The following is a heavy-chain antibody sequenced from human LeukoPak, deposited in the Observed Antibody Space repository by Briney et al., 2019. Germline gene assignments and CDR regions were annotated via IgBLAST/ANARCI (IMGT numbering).Heavy chain of an antibody. J-gene: IGHJ3*02. CDR3: TREYISGPRQTDAFDI. D-gene: IGHD3-22*01. CDR1: GFTLGNHW. V-gene: IGHV3-74*01. CDR2: ISGDEIWT. Sequence: GGSLRLSCVASGFTLGNHWMHWVRQAPGKGLVWVSRISGDEIWTSYADSVKGRFTISRDNAKDTLYLQMNGLRTEDTAVYYCTREYISGPRQTDAFDIWGRGTMVTVS.